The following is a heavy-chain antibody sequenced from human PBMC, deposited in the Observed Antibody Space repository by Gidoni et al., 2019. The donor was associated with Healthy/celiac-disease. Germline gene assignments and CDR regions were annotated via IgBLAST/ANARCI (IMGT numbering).Heavy chain of an antibody. CDR2: MNPNSGKT. CDR1: GYTFTSYD. V-gene: IGHV1-8*01. J-gene: IGHJ5*02. CDR3: ARGYYCSGGSCYSRWFDP. D-gene: IGHD2-15*01. Sequence: QVQLVQSGAEVKKPGASVKVSCKASGYTFTSYDINCVRQATGQVLEWMGWMNPNSGKTGYAQKFQGRVTMTRNTSISTAYMELSSLRSEDTAVYYCARGYYCSGGSCYSRWFDPWGQGTLVTVSS.